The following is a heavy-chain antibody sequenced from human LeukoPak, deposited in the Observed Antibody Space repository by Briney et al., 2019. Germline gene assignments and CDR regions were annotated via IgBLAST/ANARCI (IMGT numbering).Heavy chain of an antibody. CDR3: ARTYDHTGSHYYYYMDV. CDR1: GFTFNSYT. Sequence: AGGSLRLSCAASGFTFNSYTMNWVRQAPGPGLEWVSFISSGSDTIYYADSVKGRFTISRDNAKNSLSLQMNSLSAEDTAVYFCARTYDHTGSHYYYYMDVWGKGTTVTVSS. J-gene: IGHJ6*03. V-gene: IGHV3-48*01. D-gene: IGHD3-22*01. CDR2: ISSGSDTI.